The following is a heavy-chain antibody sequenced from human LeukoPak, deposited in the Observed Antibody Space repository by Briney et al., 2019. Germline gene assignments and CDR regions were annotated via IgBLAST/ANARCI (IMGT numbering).Heavy chain of an antibody. Sequence: GGSLRLSCAASGFTFSSYAMSWVRQAPGKGLEWASAISGSGGSTYYADSVKGRFTISRDNSKNTLYLQMNSLRAEDTAVYYCAKVPEVVVAADFDYWGQGTLVTVSS. CDR3: AKVPEVVVAADFDY. J-gene: IGHJ4*02. CDR1: GFTFSSYA. CDR2: ISGSGGST. D-gene: IGHD2-15*01. V-gene: IGHV3-23*01.